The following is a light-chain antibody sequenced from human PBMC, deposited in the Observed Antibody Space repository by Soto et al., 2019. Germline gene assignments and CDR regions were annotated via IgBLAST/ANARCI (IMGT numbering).Light chain of an antibody. CDR1: SSNIGSNY. CDR2: RNN. CDR3: AAWDDSLV. Sequence: QSVLTQQPSASGTPGQRITISCSGSSSNIGSNYVYWYQQLPGTAPKLLIYRNNQRPSGVPDRFSGSKSGTSASLAISGLRSEDEADYYCAAWDDSLVFGGGTKLTVL. V-gene: IGLV1-47*01. J-gene: IGLJ2*01.